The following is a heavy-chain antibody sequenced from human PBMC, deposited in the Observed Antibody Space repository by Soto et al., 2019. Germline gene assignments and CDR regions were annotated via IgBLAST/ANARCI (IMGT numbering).Heavy chain of an antibody. V-gene: IGHV4-31*03. D-gene: IGHD2-15*01. CDR2: IYYSGTT. CDR1: GGSINTGGYY. Sequence: QVQLQESGPGLVKPSQTLSLTCTVSGGSINTGGYYWSWIRQHPAKGLEWIGNIYYSGTTDYNPSHKSRVTISIDTSKNQFSLQLTSVTAADTSMYYCARDGDCSGGSCYLGYGLDVWGQGTTVTVSS. J-gene: IGHJ6*02. CDR3: ARDGDCSGGSCYLGYGLDV.